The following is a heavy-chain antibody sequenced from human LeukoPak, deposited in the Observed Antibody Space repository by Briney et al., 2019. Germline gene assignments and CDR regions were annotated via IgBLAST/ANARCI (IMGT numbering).Heavy chain of an antibody. Sequence: SETLSLTCAVYGGSFSGYYWSWIRQPPGKGLEWIGEINHSGSTNYNPSLKSRVTISVDTSKNQFSLKLSSGTAADTAVYYCARGRVGYDSWSGYYTVFDYWGQGTLVTVSS. J-gene: IGHJ4*02. CDR1: GGSFSGYY. CDR3: ARGRVGYDSWSGYYTVFDY. V-gene: IGHV4-34*01. D-gene: IGHD3-3*01. CDR2: INHSGST.